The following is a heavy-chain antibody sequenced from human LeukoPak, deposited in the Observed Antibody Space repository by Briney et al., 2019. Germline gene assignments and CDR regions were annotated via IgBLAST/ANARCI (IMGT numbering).Heavy chain of an antibody. J-gene: IGHJ5*02. V-gene: IGHV3-23*01. CDR3: ARGPHPIPIRYFDWLVVEPSPSNNWFDP. CDR1: GFTFSSYA. CDR2: ISDSGGTV. D-gene: IGHD3-9*01. Sequence: GGSLRLSCAASGFTFSSYAMSWVRQAPGKGLEWVSGISDSGGTVYYADSVKGRFTISRDNSKNSLYLQMNSLRAEDTAVYYCARGPHPIPIRYFDWLVVEPSPSNNWFDPWGQGTLVTVSS.